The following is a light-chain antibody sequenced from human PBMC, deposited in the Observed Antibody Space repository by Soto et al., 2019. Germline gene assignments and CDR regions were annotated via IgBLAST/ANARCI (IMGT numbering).Light chain of an antibody. V-gene: IGKV3-15*01. CDR1: QNVYSN. J-gene: IGKJ1*01. Sequence: EIVMTQSPATLSVSPGERATLSCRASQNVYSNLAWYQQKPGQAPRLLIYGASTRATGIPARFSGSGSGTDFTLTISSLQSEDFAVYYCQQYTNWPLAFGQGTKVEV. CDR2: GAS. CDR3: QQYTNWPLA.